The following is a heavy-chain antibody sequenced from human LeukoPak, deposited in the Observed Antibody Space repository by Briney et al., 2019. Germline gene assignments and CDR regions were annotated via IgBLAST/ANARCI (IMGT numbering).Heavy chain of an antibody. CDR3: ARGYSSSWEHYYYYYYMDV. Sequence: SGGSLRLSCAASGFTFSSYWMSWVRQAPGKGREWVANIKQDGSEKYYVDSVKGRFTISRDNAKNSLYLQMNSLRAEDTAVYYCARGYSSSWEHYYYYYYMDVWGKGTTVTVSS. D-gene: IGHD6-13*01. J-gene: IGHJ6*03. V-gene: IGHV3-7*01. CDR1: GFTFSSYW. CDR2: IKQDGSEK.